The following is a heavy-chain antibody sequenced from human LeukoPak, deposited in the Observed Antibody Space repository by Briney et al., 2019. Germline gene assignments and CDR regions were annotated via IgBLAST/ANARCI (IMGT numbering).Heavy chain of an antibody. Sequence: SETLSLTCAVYGGSFSGYYWSWIRQPPGKGLEWIGEINHSGSTNYNPSFKSRVTISVDTSKNQFSLKLSSVTAADTAVYYCARAGGRSSSWYWQEFDPWGQGTLVTVSS. D-gene: IGHD6-13*01. J-gene: IGHJ5*02. CDR3: ARAGGRSSSWYWQEFDP. CDR1: GGSFSGYY. V-gene: IGHV4-34*01. CDR2: INHSGST.